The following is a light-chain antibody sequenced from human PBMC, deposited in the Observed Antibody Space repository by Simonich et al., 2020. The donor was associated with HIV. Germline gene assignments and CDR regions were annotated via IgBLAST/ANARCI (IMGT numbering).Light chain of an antibody. CDR3: QSADSSGTVV. J-gene: IGLJ2*01. CDR1: AFPKQY. Sequence: SYDLTQPPSLVSAPGQTARTTCSGDAFPKQYAYWYQQKPGQAPVLVIYKDSERPSGIPERFSGSSSGTTVTLTISGVQAEDEADYYCQSADSSGTVVFGGGTKLTVL. V-gene: IGLV3-25*03. CDR2: KDS.